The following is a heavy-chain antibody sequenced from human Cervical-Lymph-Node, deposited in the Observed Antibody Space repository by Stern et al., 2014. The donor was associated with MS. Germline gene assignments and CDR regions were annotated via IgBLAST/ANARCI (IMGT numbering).Heavy chain of an antibody. D-gene: IGHD4-17*01. CDR2: INASGGST. Sequence: QVQLQQSGAEVKKPGASVKVSCKASGYTFTSYYMHWVRQAPGQGLEWMGIINASGGSTRYAQKFQGRVTMTRDTSTSTVYMELSSLRSEDTAVYYCARVGGYGDSLDYWGQGTLVTVSS. CDR3: ARVGGYGDSLDY. J-gene: IGHJ4*02. V-gene: IGHV1-46*01. CDR1: GYTFTSYY.